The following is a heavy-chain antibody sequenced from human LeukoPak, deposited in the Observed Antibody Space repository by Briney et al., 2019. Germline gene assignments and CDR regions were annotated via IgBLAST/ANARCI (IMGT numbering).Heavy chain of an antibody. CDR2: IYTSGST. V-gene: IGHV4-61*09. J-gene: IGHJ6*03. Sequence: PSQTLSLTCTVSGGSISSGGYYWSWIRQPVGKGLEWIGHIYTSGSTNYNPSLKSRVTISVDTSKNQFSLKLSSVTAADTAVYYCARDRVVVTARQNYYMDVWGKGTTVTVFS. CDR3: ARDRVVVTARQNYYMDV. D-gene: IGHD2-15*01. CDR1: GGSISSGGYY.